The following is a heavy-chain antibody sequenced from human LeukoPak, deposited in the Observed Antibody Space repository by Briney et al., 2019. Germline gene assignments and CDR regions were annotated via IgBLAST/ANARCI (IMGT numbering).Heavy chain of an antibody. J-gene: IGHJ1*01. CDR1: GYTFTGYY. CDR3: ARVLQYYYGSGSEQEYFQH. D-gene: IGHD3-10*01. Sequence: ASVKVSCKASGYTFTGYYMHWVRQAPGQGLEWMGWINPNSGGTNYAQKFQGRVTMTRDTSISTGYMELSRLRSDDTAVYYCARVLQYYYGSGSEQEYFQHWGQGTLVTVSS. V-gene: IGHV1-2*02. CDR2: INPNSGGT.